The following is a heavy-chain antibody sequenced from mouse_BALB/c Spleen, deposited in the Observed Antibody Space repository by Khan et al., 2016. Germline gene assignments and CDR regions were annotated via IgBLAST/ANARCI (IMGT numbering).Heavy chain of an antibody. V-gene: IGHV6-6*02. CDR1: GFIFTNYW. J-gene: IGHJ3*01. CDR3: TRDWAWFTY. Sequence: EVLLEVSGGGLVQPGGSMKLSCVVSGFIFTNYWMNWVRQSPEKGLEWIAEIRLKSNNYATHYAESVKGRFTISRDDSKNSVYLQMNNLRVEDTGIYYCTRDWAWFTYWGQGTLVTVSA. CDR2: IRLKSNNYAT.